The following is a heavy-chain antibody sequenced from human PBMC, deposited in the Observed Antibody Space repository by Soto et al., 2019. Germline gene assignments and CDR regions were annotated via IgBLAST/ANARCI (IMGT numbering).Heavy chain of an antibody. V-gene: IGHV1-3*01. Sequence: ASVRVSCKASGYTFTSSGIHWVRQAPGQRLEWTGWINAGNGNTKYSEKFQGRVTITRDTSASTAYLELSSLGSEDTAVYYCSRDPNDSSAYYHHYYYGMDVWGQVTTVTGSS. CDR2: INAGNGNT. D-gene: IGHD3-22*01. J-gene: IGHJ6*02. CDR3: SRDPNDSSAYYHHYYYGMDV. CDR1: GYTFTSSG.